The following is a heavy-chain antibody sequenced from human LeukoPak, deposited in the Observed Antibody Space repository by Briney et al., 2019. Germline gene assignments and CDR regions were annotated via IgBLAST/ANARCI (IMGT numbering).Heavy chain of an antibody. CDR1: GYSISSGYY. CDR3: ARTPHYDLAPLYYYFDY. Sequence: PSETLSLTCTVSGYSISSGYYWGWIRQPPGKGLEWIGSIYHSGSTYYNPSLKSRVTISVDTSKNQFSLKLSSVTAADTAVYYCARTPHYDLAPLYYYFDYWGQGTLVTVSS. CDR2: IYHSGST. J-gene: IGHJ4*02. D-gene: IGHD3-3*01. V-gene: IGHV4-38-2*02.